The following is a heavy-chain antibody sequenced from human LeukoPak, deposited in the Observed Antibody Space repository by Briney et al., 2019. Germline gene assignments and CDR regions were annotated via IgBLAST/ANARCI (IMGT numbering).Heavy chain of an antibody. CDR3: ARGDNYYDSSGYYAY. CDR2: IYYSGST. V-gene: IGHV4-59*01. Sequence: SETLSLTCTVSGGSISSYYWSWIRQPPGKGLEWIGYIYYSGSTNYNPSLKSRVTISVDTPKNQFSLKLSSVTAADTAVYYCARGDNYYDSSGYYAYWGQGTLVTVSS. CDR1: GGSISSYY. D-gene: IGHD3-22*01. J-gene: IGHJ4*02.